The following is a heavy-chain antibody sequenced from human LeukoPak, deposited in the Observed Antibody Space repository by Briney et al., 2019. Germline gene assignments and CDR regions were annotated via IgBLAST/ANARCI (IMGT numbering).Heavy chain of an antibody. J-gene: IGHJ4*02. D-gene: IGHD3-9*01. V-gene: IGHV3-66*01. CDR2: IYSGGST. Sequence: GGSLRLSCAASGFTVSSNYMSWVRQDLGTGLEWVSVIYSGGSTYYADSVKGRFTISRDNSKNTLYLQMNSLRAEDTAVYYCASPFDWPIRWGQGTLVTVSS. CDR1: GFTVSSNY. CDR3: ASPFDWPIR.